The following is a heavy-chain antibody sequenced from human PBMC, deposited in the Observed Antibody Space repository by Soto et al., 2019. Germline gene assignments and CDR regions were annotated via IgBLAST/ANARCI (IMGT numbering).Heavy chain of an antibody. CDR1: GFTFSNYA. J-gene: IGHJ4*02. CDR2: ISGSSGST. V-gene: IGHV3-23*01. Sequence: EVHLLDSGGGLVQPGGSLRLSCVASGFTFSNYAMGWVRQAPGKGLEWVSTISGSSGSTNYADSVKGRFTISRDNSKNTVFLQMNSLRAEDTAVYYCAKLPLRLYYFDSWGQGTLVTVSS. CDR3: AKLPLRLYYFDS.